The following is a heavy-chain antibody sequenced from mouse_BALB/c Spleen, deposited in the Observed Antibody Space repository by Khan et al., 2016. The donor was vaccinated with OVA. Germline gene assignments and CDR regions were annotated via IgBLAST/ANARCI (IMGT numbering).Heavy chain of an antibody. Sequence: QVQLKESGAELMKPGASVKISCKATGYTFSSYWIEWVKQRPGHGLEWIGEILPGRGSTNYNEKFKGKATLTADTSSNTAYMQLSSLTSEDSAVYYCARGGLSGTWYVDVWGAGTTVTVSS. CDR1: GYTFSSYW. CDR3: ARGGLSGTWYVDV. CDR2: ILPGRGST. D-gene: IGHD4-1*01. J-gene: IGHJ1*01. V-gene: IGHV1-9*01.